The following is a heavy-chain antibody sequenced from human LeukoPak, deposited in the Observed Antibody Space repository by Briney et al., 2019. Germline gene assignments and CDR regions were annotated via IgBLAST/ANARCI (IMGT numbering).Heavy chain of an antibody. D-gene: IGHD6-19*01. CDR3: VRDLMAVGGYPYWYFAL. Sequence: SETLSLTCTVSGGSISSYYWSWIRQPAGKGLEWIGRIYTSGSTNYNPSLKSRVTISVDKSKNQFSLKLSSVTAADTAVYYCVRDLMAVGGYPYWYFALWGRGTLVTVSS. CDR2: IYTSGST. J-gene: IGHJ2*01. V-gene: IGHV4-4*07. CDR1: GGSISSYY.